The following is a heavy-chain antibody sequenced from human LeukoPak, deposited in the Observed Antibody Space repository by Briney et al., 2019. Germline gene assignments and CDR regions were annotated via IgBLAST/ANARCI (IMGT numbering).Heavy chain of an antibody. CDR3: ASVDCSSTSCSDDAFDI. V-gene: IGHV3-21*01. J-gene: IGHJ3*02. CDR2: ISSSSSYI. D-gene: IGHD2-2*01. Sequence: GGSLRLSCAASGFTFSSYAMSWVRQAPGKGLEWVSSISSSSSYIYYADSVKGRFTISRDNAKNSLYLQMNSLRAEDTAVYYCASVDCSSTSCSDDAFDIWGQGTMVTVSS. CDR1: GFTFSSYA.